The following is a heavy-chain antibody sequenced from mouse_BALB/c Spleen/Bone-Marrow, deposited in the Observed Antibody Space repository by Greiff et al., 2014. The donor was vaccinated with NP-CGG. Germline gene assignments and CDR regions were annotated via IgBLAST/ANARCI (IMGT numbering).Heavy chain of an antibody. J-gene: IGHJ2*01. Sequence: QVQLKQSGAELVRPGSSVKIPCKASGYAFSSYWMNWVKQRPGQGLEWIGQIYPGDGDTNYNGKFKGKATLTADKSSSTAYMQLSSLTSEDSAVHFCARVRNWADYWGQGTTLTVSS. CDR2: IYPGDGDT. CDR3: ARVRNWADY. V-gene: IGHV1-80*01. D-gene: IGHD4-1*01. CDR1: GYAFSSYW.